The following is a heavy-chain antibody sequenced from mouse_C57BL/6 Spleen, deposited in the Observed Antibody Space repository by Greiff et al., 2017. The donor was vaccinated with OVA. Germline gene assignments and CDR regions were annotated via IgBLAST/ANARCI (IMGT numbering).Heavy chain of an antibody. J-gene: IGHJ4*01. V-gene: IGHV10-1*01. Sequence: EVKLMESGGGLVQPKGSLKLSCAASGFSFNTYAMNWVRQAPGKGLEWVARIRSKSNNYATYYADSVKDRFTISRDDSESMLYLQMNNLKTEDTAMYYCVRGDYGINYYAMDYWGQGTSVTVSS. CDR1: GFSFNTYA. CDR3: VRGDYGINYYAMDY. CDR2: IRSKSNNYAT. D-gene: IGHD1-1*01.